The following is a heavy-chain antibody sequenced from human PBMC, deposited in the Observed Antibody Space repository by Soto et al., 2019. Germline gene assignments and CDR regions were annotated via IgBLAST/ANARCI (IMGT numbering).Heavy chain of an antibody. Sequence: QVQLVQSGAEVKKPGASVKVSCKASGYTFTGYYMHWVRQAPGQGLEWMGWINPNSGGTNYAQKFQGRVTMTRDTSISTAYMELSRLRSDDTAVYYCARDIFIPGTDYYYYGMDVWGQGTTVTVSS. V-gene: IGHV1-2*02. J-gene: IGHJ6*02. CDR2: INPNSGGT. D-gene: IGHD1-7*01. CDR1: GYTFTGYY. CDR3: ARDIFIPGTDYYYYGMDV.